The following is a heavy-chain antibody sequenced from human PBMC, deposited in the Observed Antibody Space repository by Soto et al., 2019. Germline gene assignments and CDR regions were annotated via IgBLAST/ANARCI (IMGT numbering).Heavy chain of an antibody. CDR2: ITTDKGKT. CDR1: GYTFTSYG. Sequence: QVQLVQSGPEVKKPGASVKVSCKTSGYTFTSYGISWVRQAPGQGLEWMGWITTDKGKTTYPQKFQGRVGMTTDTPTSTAYMELRSLRSDDTAVYYCATRSPAFDYWGQGPLVAVSS. CDR3: ATRSPAFDY. V-gene: IGHV1-18*01. J-gene: IGHJ4*02.